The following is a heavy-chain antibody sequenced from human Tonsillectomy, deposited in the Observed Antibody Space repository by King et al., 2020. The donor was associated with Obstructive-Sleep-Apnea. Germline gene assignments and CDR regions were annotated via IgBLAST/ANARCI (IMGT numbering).Heavy chain of an antibody. CDR1: GFTFSSYA. V-gene: IGHV3-30*04. CDR3: ARAYSVVVVITTGGPDY. D-gene: IGHD3-22*01. J-gene: IGHJ4*02. CDR2: ISYDGSNK. Sequence: GGGGSQRGGALRRSCAASGFTFSSYAMHWVRQAPGKGLEWVAVISYDGSNKYYADSVKGRFTISRDNSKNTLYLQMNSLRAEDTAVYYCARAYSVVVVITTGGPDYWGEGTLVTVSS.